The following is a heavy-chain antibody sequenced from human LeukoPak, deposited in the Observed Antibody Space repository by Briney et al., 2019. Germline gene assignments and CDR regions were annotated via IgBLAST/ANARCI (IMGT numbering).Heavy chain of an antibody. V-gene: IGHV4-61*01. CDR3: AREGRGQW. J-gene: IGHJ4*02. CDR2: IYYSGST. CDR1: GGSVGSGSYY. D-gene: IGHD6-19*01. Sequence: SETLSLTCTVSGGSVGSGSYYWSWIRQPPGKGLEWIGYIYYSGSTNYNPSLKSRVTISVDTSKNQFSLKLSSVTAADTAVYYCAREGRGQWWGQGTLVTVSS.